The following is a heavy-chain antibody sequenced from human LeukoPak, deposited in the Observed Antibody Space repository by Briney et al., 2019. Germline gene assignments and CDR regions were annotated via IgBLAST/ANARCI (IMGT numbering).Heavy chain of an antibody. D-gene: IGHD2-8*01. CDR2: IYYTGIS. CDR3: VRADYNGGNPGSFDI. V-gene: IGHV4-39*07. Sequence: SETLSLTCTVSGASITIGAESYHWGWIRQPPGKGLEWIGTIYYTGISYYNPSLESRVTILLDTSKNQFSLTLNSVTAADTAVYYCVRADYNGGNPGSFDIWGRGTMVTVSS. J-gene: IGHJ3*02. CDR1: GASITIGAESYH.